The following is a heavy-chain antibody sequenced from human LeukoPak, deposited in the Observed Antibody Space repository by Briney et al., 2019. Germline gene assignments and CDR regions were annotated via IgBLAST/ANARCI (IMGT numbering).Heavy chain of an antibody. Sequence: GGSLRLSCAASGFTFSSYAMNWVRQAPGKGLEWVSAISGSGGSTYYADSVKGRFTFSRDNSKNTLYLQMNSLRVEDTAVYFCAKEKRYSDCGFDLWGRGTLVTVSS. V-gene: IGHV3-23*01. D-gene: IGHD2-21*02. CDR2: ISGSGGST. CDR1: GFTFSSYA. J-gene: IGHJ2*01. CDR3: AKEKRYSDCGFDL.